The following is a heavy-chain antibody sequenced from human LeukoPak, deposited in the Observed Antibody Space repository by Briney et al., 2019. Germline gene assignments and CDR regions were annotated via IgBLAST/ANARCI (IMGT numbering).Heavy chain of an antibody. V-gene: IGHV3-23*05. CDR3: AKEIAKIVAWDF. J-gene: IGHJ4*02. D-gene: IGHD3-22*01. CDR2: IYGSNNNT. Sequence: GGSLRLSCAASGFTFSSFAMGWVRLAPGKGLQWISCIYGSNNNTYYTDSVMGRFTISRDNSKNTLYLEMSSLRVEDTALYYCAKEIAKIVAWDFWGQGTLVSVSS. CDR1: GFTFSSFA.